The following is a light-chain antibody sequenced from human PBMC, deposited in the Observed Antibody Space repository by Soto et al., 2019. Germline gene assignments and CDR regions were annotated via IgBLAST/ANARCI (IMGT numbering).Light chain of an antibody. V-gene: IGKV1-12*02. CDR2: TAS. J-gene: IGKJ2*01. Sequence: DIQMTQSPSSVSASVGDRVSITCRASQVVSPWLAWYQQKPGTAPKLLIYTASRLQSGVPSRFSGSGSGTDFTLTISSVQPEDFGTYYCQQTISFPYTFGQGTNLEIK. CDR3: QQTISFPYT. CDR1: QVVSPW.